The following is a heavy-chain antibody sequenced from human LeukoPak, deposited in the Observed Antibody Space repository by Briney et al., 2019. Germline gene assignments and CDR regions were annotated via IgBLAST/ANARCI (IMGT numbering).Heavy chain of an antibody. V-gene: IGHV4-4*09. CDR1: GGSISSYY. J-gene: IGHJ4*02. Sequence: PSETLSLTCTVSGGSISSYYWSWIRQPPGKGLEWIGYIYTSGSTNYNPSLKSRVTISVDTSKNQFSLKLSSVTAADTAMYYCARSGNYNWNYNPTYFDYWGQGTLVTVSS. CDR3: ARSGNYNWNYNPTYFDY. CDR2: IYTSGST. D-gene: IGHD1-7*01.